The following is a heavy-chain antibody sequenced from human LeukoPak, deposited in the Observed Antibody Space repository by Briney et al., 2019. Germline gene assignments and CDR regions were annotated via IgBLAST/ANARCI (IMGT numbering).Heavy chain of an antibody. CDR2: ISGSGGST. V-gene: IGHV3-23*01. CDR1: GFTFSSYA. J-gene: IGHJ6*02. CDR3: AKDRGSSPATGGMDV. D-gene: IGHD6-13*01. Sequence: GGSLRLSCAASGFTFSSYAMSWVRQAPGKGLEWVSAISGSGGSTYYADSVKGRFTISRDNSKNTLYLQMNSLRAEDTAVYYCAKDRGSSPATGGMDVWGQGTTVTVSS.